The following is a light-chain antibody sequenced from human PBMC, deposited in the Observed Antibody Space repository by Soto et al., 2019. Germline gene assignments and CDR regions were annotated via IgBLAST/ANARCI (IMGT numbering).Light chain of an antibody. Sequence: DIQMTQSPSTLSASVGDRVTITCRASQSIGDYLNWYQQQPGKAPKLLIFAASSLQSGVPSRFSGSGSGTGFTLTISNLQPDDFATYYCQQYDRYSSGPFGQGTKVDIK. CDR3: QQYDRYSSGP. J-gene: IGKJ1*01. CDR1: QSIGDY. V-gene: IGKV1-5*01. CDR2: AAS.